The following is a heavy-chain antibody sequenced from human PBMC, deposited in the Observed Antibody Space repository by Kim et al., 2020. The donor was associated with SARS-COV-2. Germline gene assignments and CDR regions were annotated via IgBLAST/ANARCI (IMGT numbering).Heavy chain of an antibody. CDR2: IYPGDSDT. D-gene: IGHD5-12*01. Sequence: GESLKISCKGSGYSFTSYWIGWVRQMPGKGLEWMGIIYPGDSDTRYSPSFQGQVTISADKSISTAYLQWSSLKASDTAMYYCARGLPEMATLGDAFDIWGQGKMVTVSS. CDR3: ARGLPEMATLGDAFDI. V-gene: IGHV5-51*01. CDR1: GYSFTSYW. J-gene: IGHJ3*02.